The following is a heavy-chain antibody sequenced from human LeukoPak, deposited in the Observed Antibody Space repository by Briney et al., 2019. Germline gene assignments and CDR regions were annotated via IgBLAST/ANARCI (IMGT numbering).Heavy chain of an antibody. D-gene: IGHD3-22*01. J-gene: IGHJ4*02. CDR3: ASYYYDSSGLYY. CDR2: KYYSGNS. CDR1: GGSISSSAYY. V-gene: IGHV4-39*01. Sequence: SETLSLTCTVSGGSISSSAYYWGWIRQPPGKGLELIGSKYYSGNSYYNPSLKSRVSISVDTSKNQFSLKLSSVTAADTAVYYCASYYYDSSGLYYWGQGTLVTVSS.